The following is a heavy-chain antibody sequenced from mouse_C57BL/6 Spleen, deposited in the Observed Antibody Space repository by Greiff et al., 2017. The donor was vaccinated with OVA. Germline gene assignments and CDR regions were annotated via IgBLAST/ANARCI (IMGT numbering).Heavy chain of an antibody. CDR1: GYTFTSYW. V-gene: IGHV1-69*01. CDR2: IDPSDSYT. D-gene: IGHD1-1*01. Sequence: QVQLKQPGAELVMPGASVKLSCKASGYTFTSYWMHWVKQRPGQGLEWIGEIDPSDSYTNYNQKFKGKSTLTVDKSSSTAYMPLSSLTSEDSAVYYCARNYYGSSRYFDVWGTGTTVTVSS. J-gene: IGHJ1*03. CDR3: ARNYYGSSRYFDV.